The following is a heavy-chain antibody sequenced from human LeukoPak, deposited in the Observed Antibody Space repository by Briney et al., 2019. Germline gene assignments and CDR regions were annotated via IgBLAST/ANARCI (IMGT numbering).Heavy chain of an antibody. CDR1: GYTFTSYD. V-gene: IGHV1-8*01. Sequence: ASVKVSCKASGYTFTSYDINWVRQATGQGLEWMGLMNPNSGNTGYAQKFQGRVTMTRNTSISTAYMELSSLRSEDTAVYYCARGRAQWLVRNWFDPWGQGTLVTVSS. CDR2: MNPNSGNT. CDR3: ARGRAQWLVRNWFDP. J-gene: IGHJ5*02. D-gene: IGHD6-19*01.